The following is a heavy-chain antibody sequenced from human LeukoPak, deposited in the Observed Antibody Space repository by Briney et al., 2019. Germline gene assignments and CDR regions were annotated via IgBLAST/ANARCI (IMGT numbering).Heavy chain of an antibody. Sequence: PGGSLRLSCAASGFTFRNYAIHWVRQAPGKGLEWVAVISYDGSYKDDADSVKGRFTISRDNSKNTVYLQMNSLRAEDTAVYYCARGARKGDDYGGFFDYWGQGTLITVSS. CDR3: ARGARKGDDYGGFFDY. CDR1: GFTFRNYA. D-gene: IGHD4-23*01. V-gene: IGHV3-30*04. CDR2: ISYDGSYK. J-gene: IGHJ4*02.